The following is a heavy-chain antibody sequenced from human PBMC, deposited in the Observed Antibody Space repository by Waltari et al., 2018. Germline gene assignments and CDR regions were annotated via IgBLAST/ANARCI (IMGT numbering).Heavy chain of an antibody. D-gene: IGHD7-27*01. CDR3: ARVGGAALTEGFDY. J-gene: IGHJ4*02. CDR2: ITSRSSTI. V-gene: IGHV3-48*01. CDR1: GVNSNTYI. Sequence: EVQLVQSGGDLVQTGGSLRVSCAASGVNSNTYIMTWVRQAPGKGLELFSYITSRSSTIYYADSVSGRFTTSRDNAKNSLYLQMNSLRVEDTAVYYCARVGGAALTEGFDYWGQGTLVTVAS.